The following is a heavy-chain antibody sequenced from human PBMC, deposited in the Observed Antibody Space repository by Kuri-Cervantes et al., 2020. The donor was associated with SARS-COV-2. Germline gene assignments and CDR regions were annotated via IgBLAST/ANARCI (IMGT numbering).Heavy chain of an antibody. CDR1: GGSFSGYY. J-gene: IGHJ4*02. Sequence: GSLRLSCAVYGGSFSGYYWSWIRQPPGKGLEWIGEINHSGSTNYNPSLKSRVTISVDTSKNQFSLKLSSVTATDTAVYYCARVEDYYGSGSVDYWGQGTLVTVSS. CDR3: ARVEDYYGSGSVDY. CDR2: INHSGST. V-gene: IGHV4-34*01. D-gene: IGHD3-10*01.